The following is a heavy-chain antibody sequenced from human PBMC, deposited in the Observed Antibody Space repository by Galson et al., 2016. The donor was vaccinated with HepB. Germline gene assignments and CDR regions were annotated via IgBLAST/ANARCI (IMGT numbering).Heavy chain of an antibody. CDR1: GFTSSNYW. V-gene: IGHV3-7*03. CDR2: IHKDGGEK. D-gene: IGHD4-11*01. J-gene: IGHJ4*02. Sequence: SLRLSCAASGFTSSNYWMSWVRQAPGKGLEWVANIHKDGGEKYHVDSVRGRFTISRDNAKNSLHLQMNSLRVEDTAVYYCVRLDYSYCFVFWGQGALVTVSS. CDR3: VRLDYSYCFVF.